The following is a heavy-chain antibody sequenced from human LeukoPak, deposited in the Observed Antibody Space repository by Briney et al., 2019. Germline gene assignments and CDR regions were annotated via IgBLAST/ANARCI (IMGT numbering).Heavy chain of an antibody. CDR1: GGTFSSYA. CDR2: IIPIFGTA. CDR3: ARDGYGSGSYYCC. J-gene: IGHJ4*02. D-gene: IGHD3-10*01. Sequence: SVKVSCKASGGTFSSYAISWARQAPGQGLEWMGGIIPIFGTANYAQKFQGRVTITADKSPSTAYMELSSLRSEDTAVYYCARDGYGSGSYYCCWGQGTLVTVSS. V-gene: IGHV1-69*06.